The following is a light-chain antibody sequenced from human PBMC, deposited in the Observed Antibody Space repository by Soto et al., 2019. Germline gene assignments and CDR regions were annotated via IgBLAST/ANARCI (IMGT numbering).Light chain of an antibody. CDR3: QQYHSLRA. Sequence: DIQMTQSPSTVSASVGDRVTITCRASESISTWLAWYQQKPGQAPKLLIYDASILNSGVPSLFSGSGSGTDLTLTVSNLQPDDSATYYCQQYHSLRAFGQGTKVEI. CDR1: ESISTW. J-gene: IGKJ1*01. CDR2: DAS. V-gene: IGKV1-5*01.